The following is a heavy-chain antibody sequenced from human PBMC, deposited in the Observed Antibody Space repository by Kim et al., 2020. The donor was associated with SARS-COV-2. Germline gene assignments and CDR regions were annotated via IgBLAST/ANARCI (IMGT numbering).Heavy chain of an antibody. CDR2: INHSGST. Sequence: INHSGSTNYNPSLKSRVTISVDTSKNQFSLKLSSVTAADTAVYYCADKWEWGQGTLVTVSS. CDR3: ADKWE. D-gene: IGHD1-26*01. V-gene: IGHV4-34*01. J-gene: IGHJ4*02.